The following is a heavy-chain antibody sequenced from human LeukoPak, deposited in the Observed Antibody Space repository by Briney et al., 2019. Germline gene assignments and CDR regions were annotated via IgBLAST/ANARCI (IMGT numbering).Heavy chain of an antibody. Sequence: SVKVSCKASGYTFTGYYMHWARQAPGQGLEWMGWINPNSGGTNYAQKFQGRVTMTRDTSIGTAYMELSRLRSDDTAVYYCARDLLGELLYFDYWGQGTLVTVSS. D-gene: IGHD1-26*01. CDR3: ARDLLGELLYFDY. J-gene: IGHJ4*02. CDR2: INPNSGGT. CDR1: GYTFTGYY. V-gene: IGHV1-2*02.